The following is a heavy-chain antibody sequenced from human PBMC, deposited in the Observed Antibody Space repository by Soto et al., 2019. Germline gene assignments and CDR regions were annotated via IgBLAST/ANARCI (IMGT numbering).Heavy chain of an antibody. CDR2: IYWDDDK. D-gene: IGHD4-17*01. J-gene: IGHJ4*02. CDR1: GFSLSTSGVG. CDR3: AHIDRVTVTTQLFDY. Sequence: QITLKESGPTLVKPTQTLTLTCTFSGFSLSTSGVGVGWIRQPPGKALEWLALIYWDDDKRYSPSLKSRLTIXXDXSXXQVVLTMTNMDPVDTATYYCAHIDRVTVTTQLFDYWGQGTLVTVSS. V-gene: IGHV2-5*02.